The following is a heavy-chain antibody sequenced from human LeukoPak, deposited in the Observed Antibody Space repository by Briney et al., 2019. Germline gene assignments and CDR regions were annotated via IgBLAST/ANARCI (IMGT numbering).Heavy chain of an antibody. V-gene: IGHV5-51*01. J-gene: IGHJ4*02. CDR1: GYSFANYW. D-gene: IGHD2-21*02. CDR2: IYPGDSDT. Sequence: GESLKISCQGSGYSFANYWIGWVRQMPGKGLEWMGIIYPGDSDTRYSPSFQGQVTISADKSITTAYLQWSSLKASDTAIYYCTRHVTADYWGQGTLITVSS. CDR3: TRHVTADY.